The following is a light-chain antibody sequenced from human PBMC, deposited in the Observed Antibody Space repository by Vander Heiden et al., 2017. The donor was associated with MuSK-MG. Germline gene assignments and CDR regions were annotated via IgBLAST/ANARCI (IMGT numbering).Light chain of an antibody. J-gene: IGKJ2*01. V-gene: IGKV3-11*01. CDR1: QTSSTY. CDR2: DES. Sequence: EMVLTQSPATLSLSPGERATLSCRASQTSSTYVAWFQQKPGQPPSLLIFDESKRAPGTPARFSGSGSGTDFSLTLSNLERTAAAVYSCHQRSGWPLTFTFGQGTRLEIK. CDR3: HQRSGWPLTFT.